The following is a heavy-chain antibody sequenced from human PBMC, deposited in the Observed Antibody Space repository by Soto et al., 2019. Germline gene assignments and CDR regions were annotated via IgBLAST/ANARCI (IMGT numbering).Heavy chain of an antibody. D-gene: IGHD2-21*01. V-gene: IGHV4-31*03. CDR1: GGSISGGTYY. CDR2: IYFSGGT. Sequence: QVQLQESGPGLVKPSQTLSLTCTVSGGSISGGTYYWSWIRQPPGQGLEWIGYIYFSGGTHYNPSLKSRVIISVDTSKNQFSLRLSSVTAADTAVYYCARGDWPTQMDVWGQGTTVTVSS. CDR3: ARGDWPTQMDV. J-gene: IGHJ6*02.